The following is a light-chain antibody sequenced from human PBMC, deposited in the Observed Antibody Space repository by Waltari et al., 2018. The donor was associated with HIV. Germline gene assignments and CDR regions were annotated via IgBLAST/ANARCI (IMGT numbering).Light chain of an antibody. CDR2: DVS. V-gene: IGLV2-23*02. CDR1: SSGVGSYKF. J-gene: IGLJ1*01. CDR3: CSYAGSNTYL. Sequence: QSALTQPASVSGFPGQSITISCTGSSSGVGSYKFVSWYQPHPGKAPKLVIYDVSKRPSGVSNRFSGSKSGNTASLTISGLQAEDEADYYCCSYAGSNTYLFGTGTEVTVL.